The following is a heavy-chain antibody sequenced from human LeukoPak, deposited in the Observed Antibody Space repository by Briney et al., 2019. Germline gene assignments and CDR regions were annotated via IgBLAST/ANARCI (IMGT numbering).Heavy chain of an antibody. CDR2: MYYSGSP. J-gene: IGHJ4*02. Sequence: PSETLSLTCTVSGGSISGYYWSWIRQPPGKGLEYIGYMYYSGSPNYNPSLKSRVTISVDTSKNQFSLKLTSVTAADTAVNYCATKRFSSSWPPDYWGQGTLVTVSS. CDR3: ATKRFSSSWPPDY. V-gene: IGHV4-59*01. D-gene: IGHD6-13*01. CDR1: GGSISGYY.